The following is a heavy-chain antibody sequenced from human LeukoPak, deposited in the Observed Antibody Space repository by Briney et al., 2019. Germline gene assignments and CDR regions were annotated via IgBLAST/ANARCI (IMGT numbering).Heavy chain of an antibody. D-gene: IGHD3-22*01. V-gene: IGHV3-23*01. CDR1: GXTFRSYA. J-gene: IGHJ4*02. Sequence: GGSLRLSCAASGXTFRSYAMSWVRQAPGKGLEWVSAISGSGGSTYYADSVKGRFTISRDNSKNTLYLQTNSLRAEDTAVYYCASYDSSGYYHYFDYWGQGTLVTVSS. CDR3: ASYDSSGYYHYFDY. CDR2: ISGSGGST.